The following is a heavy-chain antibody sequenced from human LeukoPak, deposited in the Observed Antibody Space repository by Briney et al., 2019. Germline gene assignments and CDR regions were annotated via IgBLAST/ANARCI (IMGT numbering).Heavy chain of an antibody. V-gene: IGHV3-21*01. CDR1: GFTFSSYS. D-gene: IGHD3-22*01. CDR3: VRVDSSGYGLHWGLDY. J-gene: IGHJ4*02. CDR2: ISTSSIYI. Sequence: GGSLRLSCAASGFTFSSYSMNCVRQAPGKGLEWVSFISTSSIYIYYADSVKGRFTISRDNAKNSLYLQMNSLRAEDTAVYYCVRVDSSGYGLHWGLDYWGQGTLVTVSS.